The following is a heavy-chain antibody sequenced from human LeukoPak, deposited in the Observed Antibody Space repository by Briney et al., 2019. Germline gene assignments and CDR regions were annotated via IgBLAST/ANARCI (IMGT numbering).Heavy chain of an antibody. CDR1: GYTFTGYY. V-gene: IGHV1-2*02. D-gene: IGHD3-3*01. CDR2: INPNSGGT. J-gene: IGHJ4*02. CDR3: AREVGYQYYDFWSGPRLDY. Sequence: ASVKVSCKASGYTFTGYYMHWVRQAPGQGLEWMGWINPNSGGTNYAQKFQGRVTMTRDTSISTAYMELSRLRSDDTAVYYRAREVGYQYYDFWSGPRLDYWGQGTLVTVSS.